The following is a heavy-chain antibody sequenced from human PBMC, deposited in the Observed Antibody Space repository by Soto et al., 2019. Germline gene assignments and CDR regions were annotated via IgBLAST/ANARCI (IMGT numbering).Heavy chain of an antibody. J-gene: IGHJ6*02. CDR2: TYYRSKWYN. Sequence: PSQTLSLTCAISGDSVSSNSAAWNWIRQSPSRGLEWLGRTYYRSKWYNDYAVSVKSRITINPDTSKNQFSLQLNSVTPEDTAVYYCARDXGYSYGDYYYYYYGMDVWGQGTTVTVSS. CDR3: ARDXGYSYGDYYYYYYGMDV. V-gene: IGHV6-1*01. D-gene: IGHD5-18*01. CDR1: GDSVSSNSAA.